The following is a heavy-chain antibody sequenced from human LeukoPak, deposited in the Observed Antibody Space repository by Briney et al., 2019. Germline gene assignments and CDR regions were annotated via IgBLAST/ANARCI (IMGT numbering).Heavy chain of an antibody. CDR3: AREDCSGWYFDY. Sequence: ASVKVSCKASGYTFTSYGMSWVRQAPGQGGEGMGWISAYNGNTNDAQKLQGRVTITTDTSTSTAYMELRSLRSDDTAVYYCAREDCSGWYFDYWGQGPLVTVSS. V-gene: IGHV1-18*04. CDR1: GYTFTSYG. D-gene: IGHD6-19*01. CDR2: ISAYNGNT. J-gene: IGHJ4*02.